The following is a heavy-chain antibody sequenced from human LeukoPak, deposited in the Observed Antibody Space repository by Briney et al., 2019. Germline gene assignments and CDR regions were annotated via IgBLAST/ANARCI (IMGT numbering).Heavy chain of an antibody. CDR2: INHSGST. J-gene: IGHJ4*02. D-gene: IGHD3-9*01. CDR3: ASLPSLGYFDWLPRDY. Sequence: SSETLSLTCAVYGGSFSGYYWSWIRQPPGKWLEWIGEINHSGSTNYNPSLKSRVTISVDTSKNQFSLKLSSVTAADTAVYYCASLPSLGYFDWLPRDYWGQGTLVTVSS. V-gene: IGHV4-34*01. CDR1: GGSFSGYY.